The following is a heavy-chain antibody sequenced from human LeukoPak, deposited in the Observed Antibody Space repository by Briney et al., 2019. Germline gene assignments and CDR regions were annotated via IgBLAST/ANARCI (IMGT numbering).Heavy chain of an antibody. CDR3: AKDPEYYYDSSGYLDR. D-gene: IGHD3-22*01. Sequence: GGSLRLSCAASGFTFDDYAMPWVRQAPGKGLEWVSGISWNSGSIGYADSVKGRFTISRDNAKNSLYLQMNNLRAEDTALYYCAKDPEYYYDSSGYLDRWGQGTLVTVSS. J-gene: IGHJ5*02. CDR1: GFTFDDYA. V-gene: IGHV3-9*01. CDR2: ISWNSGSI.